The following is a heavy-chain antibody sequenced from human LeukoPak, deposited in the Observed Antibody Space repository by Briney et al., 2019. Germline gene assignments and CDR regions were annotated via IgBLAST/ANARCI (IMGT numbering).Heavy chain of an antibody. J-gene: IGHJ4*02. D-gene: IGHD4-23*01. V-gene: IGHV4-61*01. Sequence: SETLSLTCTVSGDSVSSTNYYWSWIRQSPGKGLEWIGYFYYSGSTNYNPSLKSRVTISVDTSKSQFSLKLSSVTAADTALYYCARDGPYGGKPFDYWGQGTLVTVSS. CDR3: ARDGPYGGKPFDY. CDR1: GDSVSSTNYY. CDR2: FYYSGST.